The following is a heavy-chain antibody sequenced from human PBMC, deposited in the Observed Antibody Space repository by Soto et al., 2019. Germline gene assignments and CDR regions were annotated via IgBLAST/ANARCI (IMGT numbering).Heavy chain of an antibody. D-gene: IGHD3-22*01. Sequence: PSETLSLTCAVYGGSFSCYYWSWIRQPPGKGLEWIGEINHSGSTNYNPSLKSRVTISVDTSKNQFSLKLSSVTAADTAVYYCAISLDSSGYYHYYYYGMDVWGQGTTVTVSS. CDR1: GGSFSCYY. J-gene: IGHJ6*02. CDR2: INHSGST. CDR3: AISLDSSGYYHYYYYGMDV. V-gene: IGHV4-34*01.